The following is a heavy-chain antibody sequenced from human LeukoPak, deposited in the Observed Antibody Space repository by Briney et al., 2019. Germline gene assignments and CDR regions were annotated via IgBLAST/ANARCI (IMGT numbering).Heavy chain of an antibody. CDR1: GYSISSGYY. Sequence: PSETLSLTCAVFGYSISSGYYWGWIRQPPGKGLEWIGSIYHSGSTYYNPSLKSRVTISVDTSKNQFSLKLSSVTAADTAVYYCATVDTAMVYFDYWGQGTLVTVSS. D-gene: IGHD5-18*01. J-gene: IGHJ4*02. CDR3: ATVDTAMVYFDY. CDR2: IYHSGST. V-gene: IGHV4-38-2*01.